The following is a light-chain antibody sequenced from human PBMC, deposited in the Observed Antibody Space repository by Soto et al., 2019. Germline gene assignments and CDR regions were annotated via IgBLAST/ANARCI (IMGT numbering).Light chain of an antibody. CDR1: SSNIGANYD. Sequence: QSALTQPPSVSGAPGQRVTISCTGSSSNIGANYDVHWYQVLPGTAPKLLIYANTNRPSGVPDRFSGSKSGTSASLAITGLQAEDEADYYRQSYDNSLSGPVVFGGGTKLTVL. V-gene: IGLV1-40*01. J-gene: IGLJ3*02. CDR3: QSYDNSLSGPVV. CDR2: ANT.